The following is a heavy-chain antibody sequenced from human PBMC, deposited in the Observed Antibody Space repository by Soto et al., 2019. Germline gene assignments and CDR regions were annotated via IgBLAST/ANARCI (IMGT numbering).Heavy chain of an antibody. J-gene: IGHJ6*02. CDR2: INPNSGGT. CDR1: GYTFTGYY. CDR3: ARGGWFGELSSQTPYYYYGMDV. D-gene: IGHD3-10*01. V-gene: IGHV1-2*02. Sequence: ASVKVSCKASGYTFTGYYMHWVRQAPGQGLEWTGWINPNSGGTNYAQKFQGRVTMTRDTSISTAYMELSRLRSDDTAVYYCARGGWFGELSSQTPYYYYGMDVWGQGTTVTVSS.